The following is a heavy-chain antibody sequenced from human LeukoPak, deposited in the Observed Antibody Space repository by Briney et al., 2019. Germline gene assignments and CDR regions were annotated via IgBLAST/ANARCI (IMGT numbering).Heavy chain of an antibody. CDR2: INWNGGST. Sequence: PGGSLRPSCAASGFTFDDYAMHWVRQAPGKGLEWVSLINWNGGSTYYADSVKGRFTISRDNSKNSLYLQMNRLRAEDTALYYCAKEPREDYSYYMDVWGKGTTVTVSS. D-gene: IGHD1-26*01. J-gene: IGHJ6*03. V-gene: IGHV3-43D*03. CDR1: GFTFDDYA. CDR3: AKEPREDYSYYMDV.